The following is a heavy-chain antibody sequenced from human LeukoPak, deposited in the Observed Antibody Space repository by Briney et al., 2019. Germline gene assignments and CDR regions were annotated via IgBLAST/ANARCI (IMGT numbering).Heavy chain of an antibody. Sequence: GGSLRLSCAASGFSFSNYAMSWVRQAPGKGLEWVSTISGRGYSTYYADSVKGRFTISGDNSKNTLYLQMNSLRAEDTAVYYCARDRGSYLWLPDYWGQGTLVTVSS. D-gene: IGHD5-24*01. V-gene: IGHV3-23*01. J-gene: IGHJ4*02. CDR3: ARDRGSYLWLPDY. CDR1: GFSFSNYA. CDR2: ISGRGYST.